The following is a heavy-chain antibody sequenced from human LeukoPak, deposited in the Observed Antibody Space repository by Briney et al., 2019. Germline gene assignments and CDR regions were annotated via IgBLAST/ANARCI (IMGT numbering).Heavy chain of an antibody. CDR3: TKGDGGWYPIDY. CDR1: GFTFKEYG. J-gene: IGHJ4*02. Sequence: GGSLRLSCAASGFTFKEYGMSWVRQAPGKGLEWVSTINENARNTHYADSVQGRFTISRDNSENTLLLQTNSLRADDTALYYCTKGDGGWYPIDYWGQGTLVIVSS. CDR2: INENARNT. V-gene: IGHV3-23*01. D-gene: IGHD6-19*01.